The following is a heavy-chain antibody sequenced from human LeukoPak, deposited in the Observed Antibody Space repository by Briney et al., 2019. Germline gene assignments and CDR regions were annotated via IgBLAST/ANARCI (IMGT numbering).Heavy chain of an antibody. V-gene: IGHV4-34*01. CDR3: ARGYQRYCSGGSCYPYDMDV. CDR2: INHSGST. J-gene: IGHJ6*02. Sequence: SETLSLTCAVYGGSFSGYYWSWIRQPPGKGLEWIGEINHSGSTNYNPSLKSRVTISVDTSKNQFSLKLSSVTAADTAVYYCARGYQRYCSGGSCYPYDMDVWGQGTTVTVSS. CDR1: GGSFSGYY. D-gene: IGHD2-15*01.